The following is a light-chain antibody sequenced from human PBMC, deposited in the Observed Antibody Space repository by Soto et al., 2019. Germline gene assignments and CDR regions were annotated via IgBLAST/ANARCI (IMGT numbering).Light chain of an antibody. V-gene: IGLV2-23*02. CDR3: CSYAGSSTFV. CDR1: SSDVGSYNL. Sequence: QSALTQPASVSGSPGQSITISCTGTSSDVGSYNLVSWYQQHPGKAPKLMIYEVSKRPSVVSKRFSGSKSGNTASLTISGLQAEDEADYYCCSYAGSSTFVFGTGTKLTVL. J-gene: IGLJ1*01. CDR2: EVS.